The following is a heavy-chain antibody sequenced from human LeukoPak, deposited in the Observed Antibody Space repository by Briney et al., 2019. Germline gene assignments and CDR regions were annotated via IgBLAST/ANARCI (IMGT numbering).Heavy chain of an antibody. D-gene: IGHD5-12*01. CDR3: GRGLTRGYTYGGCFDP. Sequence: SETLALPCTGSGGSISSSEYYWGWIRQPPGEGLEWIASIYYSWSTYYSPSLKSGVTISVDTSKNQFSLKLRSVTATDTAVYYCGRGLTRGYTYGGCFDPWGQGTLVTVSS. V-gene: IGHV4-39*01. CDR2: IYYSWST. CDR1: GGSISSSEYY. J-gene: IGHJ5*02.